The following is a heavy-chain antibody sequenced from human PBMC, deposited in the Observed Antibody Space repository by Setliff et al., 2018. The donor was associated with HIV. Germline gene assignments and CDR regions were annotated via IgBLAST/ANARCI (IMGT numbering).Heavy chain of an antibody. J-gene: IGHJ3*02. Sequence: GESLTISCAASGFTVSSNYMTWVRQAPGKGLEWVSVIYSGGSTYYADSVKGRFTISRDNSKNTLYLQMNSLRAEDTAVYYRARVVVPGDAFDIWGQGTMGTVS. D-gene: IGHD2-15*01. V-gene: IGHV3-66*02. CDR3: ARVVVPGDAFDI. CDR2: IYSGGST. CDR1: GFTVSSNY.